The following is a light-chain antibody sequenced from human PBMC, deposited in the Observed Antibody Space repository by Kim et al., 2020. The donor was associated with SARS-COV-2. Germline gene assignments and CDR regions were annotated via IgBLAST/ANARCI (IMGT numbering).Light chain of an antibody. CDR3: ATWGDSVSGRV. Sequence: QAVLTQPPSASGTPGQRVTISCSGGSYNIGSIYVYWYQQVPGTAPKLLIYRNDQRASGVPDRFSASKSGTSATLAISGLRSEDEADYYCATWGDSVSGRVFGGGTQLTVL. J-gene: IGLJ3*02. V-gene: IGLV1-47*01. CDR1: SYNIGSIY. CDR2: RND.